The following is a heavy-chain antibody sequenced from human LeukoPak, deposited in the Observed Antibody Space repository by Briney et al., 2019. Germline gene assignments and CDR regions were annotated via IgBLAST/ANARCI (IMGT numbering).Heavy chain of an antibody. CDR1: GGSISSGSYY. CDR2: IYSSGNT. V-gene: IGHV4-61*02. CDR3: ARTPPGEQQLVQDGMDV. D-gene: IGHD6-13*01. Sequence: PSQTLSLTCTVSGGSISSGSYYWSWIRQPAGMGLEWIGRIYSSGNTNYNPSLKSRVTLSVDTSKNQFSLKLSSVTAADTAVYYCARTPPGEQQLVQDGMDVWGQGTTVTVSS. J-gene: IGHJ6*02.